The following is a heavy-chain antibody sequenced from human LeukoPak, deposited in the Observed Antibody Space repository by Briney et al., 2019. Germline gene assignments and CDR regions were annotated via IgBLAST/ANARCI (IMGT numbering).Heavy chain of an antibody. CDR1: GGSISSYY. CDR3: ARGSTIRGYYYYYMDV. CDR2: IYYSGST. D-gene: IGHD2-2*01. V-gene: IGHV4-59*01. Sequence: SETLSLTCTVSGGSISSYYWSWIRQPPGKGLKWIGYIYYSGSTNYNPSLKSRVTISVDTSKNQFSLKLSSVTAGDTAVYYCARGSTIRGYYYYYMDVWGKGTTVTVSS. J-gene: IGHJ6*03.